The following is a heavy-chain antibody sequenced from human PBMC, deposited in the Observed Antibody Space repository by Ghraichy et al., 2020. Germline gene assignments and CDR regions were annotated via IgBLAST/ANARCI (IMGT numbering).Heavy chain of an antibody. J-gene: IGHJ3*02. CDR2: IYNSGTD. D-gene: IGHD3-3*01. CDR1: GGSISSGDYF. V-gene: IGHV4-30-4*08. CDR3: ARSGFYSHDTFDI. Sequence: SQTLSLTCNVSGGSISSGDYFWTWIRLPPGQGLELIGSIYNSGTDYYHPSIRSRLTMSVDASKNLFSLKLNSVTAADTAVYYCARSGFYSHDTFDIWGQGTMVTVSS.